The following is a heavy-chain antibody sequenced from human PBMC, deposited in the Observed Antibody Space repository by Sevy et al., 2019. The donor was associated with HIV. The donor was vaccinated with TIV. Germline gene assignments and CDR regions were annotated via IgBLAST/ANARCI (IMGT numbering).Heavy chain of an antibody. D-gene: IGHD3-3*01. Sequence: GGSLRLSCAASGFTFSSYSMNWVRQAPGKGLEWVSSISSSSSYIYYADSVKGRFTISRDNAKNSLYLQMNSLRAEDTVVYYCARVVTIFGVVIGGGYYYYMDVWGKGTTVTVSS. CDR2: ISSSSSYI. V-gene: IGHV3-21*01. CDR3: ARVVTIFGVVIGGGYYYYMDV. J-gene: IGHJ6*03. CDR1: GFTFSSYS.